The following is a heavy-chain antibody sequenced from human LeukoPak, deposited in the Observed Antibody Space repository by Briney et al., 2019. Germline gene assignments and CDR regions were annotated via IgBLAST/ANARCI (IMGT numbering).Heavy chain of an antibody. CDR3: ARDGGPYDYGRLGH. Sequence: SETLSLTCTVSGGSISSYYWSWIRQPPGKGLEWIGYIYYSGSTNYNPSLKSRVTISVDTSKNQFSLKLSSVTAADTAVYYCARDGGPYDYGRLGHWGQGTLVTVSS. CDR2: IYYSGST. D-gene: IGHD4-17*01. V-gene: IGHV4-59*01. J-gene: IGHJ4*02. CDR1: GGSISSYY.